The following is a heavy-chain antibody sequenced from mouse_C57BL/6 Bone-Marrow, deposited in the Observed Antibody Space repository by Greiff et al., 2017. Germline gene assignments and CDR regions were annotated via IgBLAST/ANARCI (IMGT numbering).Heavy chain of an antibody. CDR2: ISTYYGDA. D-gene: IGHD1-1*01. CDR1: GYTFTDYA. J-gene: IGHJ4*01. CDR3: ARDYYYGSSYVYYAMDY. V-gene: IGHV1-67*01. Sequence: QFQLQQSGPELVRPGVSVKISCKGSGYTFTDYAMHWVKQSHAKSLEWIGVISTYYGDASYNQKFKDKDTMTVDKSSSTAYMELARLTSEDSAVYYCARDYYYGSSYVYYAMDYWGQGTSVTVSS.